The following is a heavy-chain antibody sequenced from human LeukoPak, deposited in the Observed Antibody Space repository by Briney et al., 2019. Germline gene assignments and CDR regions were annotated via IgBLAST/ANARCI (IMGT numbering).Heavy chain of an antibody. D-gene: IGHD3-9*01. J-gene: IGHJ3*02. CDR2: ISWNSGSI. CDR1: GFTFDDYA. Sequence: GGSLRLSCAASGFTFDDYAMHWVRQAPGKGLEWVSGISWNSGSIGYADSVKGRFTISRDNAKNSLYLQMNSLRAEDTALYYCAKDQGYDILTGHDAFDIWGQGTMVTVSS. V-gene: IGHV3-9*01. CDR3: AKDQGYDILTGHDAFDI.